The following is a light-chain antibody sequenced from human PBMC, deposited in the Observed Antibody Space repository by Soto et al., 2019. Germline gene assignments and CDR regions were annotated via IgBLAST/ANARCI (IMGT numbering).Light chain of an antibody. CDR3: QSYDSSLSASV. CDR1: SSNIGAGYD. Sequence: QSVLTQPPSVSGAPGQRVTISCTGSSSNIGAGYDVHWYQQVPGTAPKLLIFGNSNRPSGVPDRFSGSKSGTSASLAITGLQAEDEADYYCQSYDSSLSASVFGGGTKLTV. V-gene: IGLV1-40*01. CDR2: GNS. J-gene: IGLJ2*01.